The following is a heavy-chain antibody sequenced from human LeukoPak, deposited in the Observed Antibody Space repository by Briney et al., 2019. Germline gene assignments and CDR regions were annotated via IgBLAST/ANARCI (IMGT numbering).Heavy chain of an antibody. CDR3: ARGKFQSYYYYYMDV. V-gene: IGHV4-59*01. J-gene: IGHJ6*03. CDR1: GGSISSYY. D-gene: IGHD2-21*01. Sequence: SETLSLTCTVSGGSISSYYWSWIRQPPGKGLEWIGYIYYSGSTNYNPSLKSRVTISVDTSKNQFSLKLSSVTAADTAVYYCARGKFQSYYYYYMDVWGKGTTVTISS. CDR2: IYYSGST.